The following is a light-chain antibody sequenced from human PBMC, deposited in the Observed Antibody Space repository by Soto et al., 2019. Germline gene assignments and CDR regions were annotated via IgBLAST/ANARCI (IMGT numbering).Light chain of an antibody. CDR2: DVS. J-gene: IGLJ1*01. CDR3: CSYAGSYLDV. V-gene: IGLV2-11*01. CDR1: SSDVGGYNY. Sequence: QSVLTQPRSVSVSPGRSVTISCTGTSSDVGGYNYVSWYQQHPGKAPKLMIYDVSKRPSGVPDRFSGSKSGNTASLTISGLQAEDEADYYCCSYAGSYLDVFVTGTKLTVL.